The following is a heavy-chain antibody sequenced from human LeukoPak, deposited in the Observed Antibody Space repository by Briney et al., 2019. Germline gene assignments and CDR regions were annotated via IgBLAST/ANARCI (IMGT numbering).Heavy chain of an antibody. CDR1: GFTFSSDA. V-gene: IGHV3-23*01. CDR3: AKGSYYYDSADYFDY. Sequence: GVSLRLSCAASGFTFSSDAMSWVRQAPGKVLEWVAAISGSGGNTYYADSGKGRVTISRDNSKNTLYLQMNSLRAEDTAVYHCAKGSYYYDSADYFDYWGQGTLVTVSS. J-gene: IGHJ4*02. CDR2: ISGSGGNT. D-gene: IGHD3-22*01.